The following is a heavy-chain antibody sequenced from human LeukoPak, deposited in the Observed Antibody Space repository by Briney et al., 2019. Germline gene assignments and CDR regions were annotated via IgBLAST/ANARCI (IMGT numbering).Heavy chain of an antibody. CDR1: GFTFSSYW. CDR3: ARETYYDSSGYYY. V-gene: IGHV3-7*01. J-gene: IGHJ4*02. CDR2: IKQDGSEK. Sequence: GGSLRLSCAASGFTFSSYWMSWVRQAPGKGLEWVANIKQDGSEKYYVDSVKGRFTISRDNAKNSLYLQMNSLRAEDTAVYYCARETYYDSSGYYYWGQGTLVTVSS. D-gene: IGHD3-22*01.